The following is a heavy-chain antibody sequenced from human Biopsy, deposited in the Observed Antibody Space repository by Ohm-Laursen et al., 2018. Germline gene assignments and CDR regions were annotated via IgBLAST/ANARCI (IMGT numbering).Heavy chain of an antibody. V-gene: IGHV4-59*08. Sequence: SETLSLTYTVSGGSISSYYWSWTRQPPGKGLEWIGYIYYTGSTNYNPSLKSRVTISVDTSMNHLSLRLTFVTAADTAVYYCARHAPSYSGSYWRYFDLWGRGTLVTVSS. CDR1: GGSISSYY. J-gene: IGHJ2*01. CDR3: ARHAPSYSGSYWRYFDL. CDR2: IYYTGST. D-gene: IGHD1-26*01.